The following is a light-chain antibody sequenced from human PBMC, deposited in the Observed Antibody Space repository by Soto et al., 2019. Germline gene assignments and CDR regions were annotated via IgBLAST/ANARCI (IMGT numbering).Light chain of an antibody. J-gene: IGKJ1*01. Sequence: EIVWTQSPSTLSLSPGERATLSCRASQSVSSYLAWYQQKPGQAPRLLIYGASTRATGIPARFSGSGSGTEFTLTISSLQSEDFAVYYCHQYDSWTFGQGTKVDIK. CDR1: QSVSSY. CDR2: GAS. CDR3: HQYDSWT. V-gene: IGKV3-15*01.